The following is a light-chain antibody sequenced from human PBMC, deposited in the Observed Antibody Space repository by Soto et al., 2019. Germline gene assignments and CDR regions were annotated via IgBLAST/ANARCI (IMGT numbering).Light chain of an antibody. CDR3: SSFTTSSTLVV. CDR2: EVN. Sequence: QSALTQPASVSGSPGQSITISCTGTSSDIGGYNFVSWYQHHPGKAPKLMIYEVNNRPSGVSSRFSGSKSGNTASLTISGLQTDDEADYYCSSFTTSSTLVVFGGGTKVTVL. CDR1: SSDIGGYNF. V-gene: IGLV2-14*01. J-gene: IGLJ2*01.